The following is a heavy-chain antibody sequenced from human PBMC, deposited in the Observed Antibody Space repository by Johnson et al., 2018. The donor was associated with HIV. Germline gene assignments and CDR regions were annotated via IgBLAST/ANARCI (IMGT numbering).Heavy chain of an antibody. CDR3: ARDGSPYFGDYKSAFDI. J-gene: IGHJ3*02. Sequence: VQLVESGGGWVQPGESLRLSCAASGFSFSTYAMTWVRQAPGKGLQWVSTISGGGSGTYYTDSVKGRFTISRDNSKNTLYLQMNSLRAEDTAVYYFARDGSPYFGDYKSAFDIWGQGTMVTVSS. CDR2: ISGGGSGT. D-gene: IGHD4-17*01. V-gene: IGHV3-23*04. CDR1: GFSFSTYA.